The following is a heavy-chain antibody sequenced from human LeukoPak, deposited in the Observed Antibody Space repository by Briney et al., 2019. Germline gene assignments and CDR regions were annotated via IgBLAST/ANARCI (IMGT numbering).Heavy chain of an antibody. CDR1: GGSISSSSYY. D-gene: IGHD3-10*01. CDR2: INHSGST. CDR3: ARPTSVRGVMFDY. J-gene: IGHJ4*02. V-gene: IGHV4-39*07. Sequence: SETLSLTCTVSGGSISSSSYYWGWIRQPPGKGLEWIGEINHSGSTNYNPSLKSRVTISVDTSKNQFSLKLSSVTAADTAVYYCARPTSVRGVMFDYWGQGTLVTVSS.